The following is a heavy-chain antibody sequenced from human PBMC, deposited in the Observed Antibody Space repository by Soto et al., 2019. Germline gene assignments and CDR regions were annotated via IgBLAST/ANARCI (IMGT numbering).Heavy chain of an antibody. J-gene: IGHJ4*02. CDR3: AKDDVSGDGLWLVSD. Sequence: DVQLLESGGGLVQPGGSLKLSCVASGFSFDNYAMIWVRQAPGKGQEWVSGITGSGRSIQYTASVKGRFTISRDNSKNTVYLQMDYLRAEDTAMYYCAKDDVSGDGLWLVSDWGQGTPVTVS. V-gene: IGHV3-23*01. D-gene: IGHD2-21*02. CDR1: GFSFDNYA. CDR2: ITGSGRSI.